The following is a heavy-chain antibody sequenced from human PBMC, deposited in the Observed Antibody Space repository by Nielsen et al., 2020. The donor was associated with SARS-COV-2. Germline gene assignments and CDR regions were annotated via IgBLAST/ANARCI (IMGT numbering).Heavy chain of an antibody. CDR3: AKGPQNPSNSFYYGMDV. Sequence: GGSLRLSCAASGLTFSDYYMSWIRQAPGKGLEWVSYISGSTTYTNYADSVKGRFTISRDNAKNSLYLQMNSLRAEDTAVYYCAKGPQNPSNSFYYGMDVWGQGTTVTVS. CDR2: ISGSTTYT. CDR1: GLTFSDYY. D-gene: IGHD1-1*01. J-gene: IGHJ6*02. V-gene: IGHV3-11*05.